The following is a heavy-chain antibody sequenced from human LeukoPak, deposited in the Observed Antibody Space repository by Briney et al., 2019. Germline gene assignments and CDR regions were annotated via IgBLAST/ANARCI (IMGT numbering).Heavy chain of an antibody. CDR3: ARVQRGIAVALDY. Sequence: GGSLRLSCAASGFTFSSYEMNWVRQAPGKGLEWVSYISTTGSSIYYGDSVKGRFTISRDNVKNLLYLQMNSLRAEDTAVYYCARVQRGIAVALDYWGQGTLATVSS. V-gene: IGHV3-48*03. CDR2: ISTTGSSI. J-gene: IGHJ4*02. CDR1: GFTFSSYE. D-gene: IGHD6-19*01.